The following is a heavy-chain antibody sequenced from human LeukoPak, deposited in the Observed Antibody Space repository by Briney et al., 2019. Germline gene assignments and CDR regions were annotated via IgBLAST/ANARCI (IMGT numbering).Heavy chain of an antibody. J-gene: IGHJ6*03. V-gene: IGHV5-51*01. CDR1: GYSFTTHW. Sequence: GESLKISCKASGYSFTTHWIGWVRQMPGKGLEWMGIIYPGDSDTRYSPSFQGHVTISADKSISTAYLQWSSLKASDTAMYYCARGGYCSGGSCYSYYMDVWGKGTTVTISS. D-gene: IGHD2-15*01. CDR3: ARGGYCSGGSCYSYYMDV. CDR2: IYPGDSDT.